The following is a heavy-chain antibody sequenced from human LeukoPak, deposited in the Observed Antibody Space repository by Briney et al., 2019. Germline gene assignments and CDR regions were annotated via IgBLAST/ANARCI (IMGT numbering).Heavy chain of an antibody. Sequence: GESLKISCMGSGYSFTSYWISWVRQMPGKGLEWMGRIDPRDSYTKYSPSFEGHVTISVDRSISSAFLQWNSLKASDSAMYYCATGASKVTTDFANYWGQDTQVAVSS. J-gene: IGHJ4*02. V-gene: IGHV5-10-1*01. CDR2: IDPRDSYT. CDR3: ATGASKVTTDFANY. CDR1: GYSFTSYW. D-gene: IGHD4-17*01.